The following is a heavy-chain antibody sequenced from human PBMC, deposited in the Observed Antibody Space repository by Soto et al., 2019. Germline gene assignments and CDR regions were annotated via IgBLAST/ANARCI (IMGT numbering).Heavy chain of an antibody. CDR2: ISGSGGST. V-gene: IGHV3-23*01. CDR3: SKDSRKYQLLLFYYFDY. CDR1: GFTFSSYA. J-gene: IGHJ4*02. Sequence: EVQLLESGGGLVQPGGSLRLSCAASGFTFSSYAMSWVRQAPGKGLEWVSAISGSGGSTYNADSVTGRCTISRHNSKNTLYLQMNSRRAEETAVYYCSKDSRKYQLLLFYYFDYWGQGTLVTVSS. D-gene: IGHD2-2*01.